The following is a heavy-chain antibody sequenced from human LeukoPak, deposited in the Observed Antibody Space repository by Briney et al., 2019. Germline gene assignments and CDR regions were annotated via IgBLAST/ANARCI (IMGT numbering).Heavy chain of an antibody. J-gene: IGHJ4*02. CDR2: IYYSGST. V-gene: IGHV4-59*01. CDR1: GGSISSYY. D-gene: IGHD6-13*01. Sequence: SETRSLTCTVSGGSISSYYWSWIRQPPGKGLEWIGYIYYSGSTNYNPSLKSRVTISVDTSKNQFSLKLSSVTAADTAVYYCARVSAAAGRGFDYWGRGTLVTVSS. CDR3: ARVSAAAGRGFDY.